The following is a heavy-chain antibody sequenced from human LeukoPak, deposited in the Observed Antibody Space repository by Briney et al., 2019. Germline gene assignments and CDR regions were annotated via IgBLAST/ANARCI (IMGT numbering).Heavy chain of an antibody. CDR2: IYYSGST. V-gene: IGHV4-59*08. D-gene: IGHD2-2*01. Sequence: SETLSLTCTVSGGSISSYYWSWIRQPPGKGLEWIGYIYYSGSTNYSPSLKSRVTISVDTSKNQFSLKLSSVTAADTAVYYCARTDPAAGFDPWGQGTLVTVSS. CDR3: ARTDPAAGFDP. J-gene: IGHJ5*02. CDR1: GGSISSYY.